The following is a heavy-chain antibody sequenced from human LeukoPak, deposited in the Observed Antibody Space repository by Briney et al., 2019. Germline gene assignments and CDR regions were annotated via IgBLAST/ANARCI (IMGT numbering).Heavy chain of an antibody. J-gene: IGHJ4*02. CDR2: AYHSGST. CDR1: GGSFSGYY. Sequence: SETLSLTCAVYGGSFSGYYWSWIRQPPGKGLEWIGEAYHSGSTNYNPSLKSRVTISIDKSKNQFSLKLSSMSVADTAVYYCARGQIVTGGDYWGQGTLVIVSS. CDR3: ARGQIVTGGDY. V-gene: IGHV4-34*01. D-gene: IGHD2-21*02.